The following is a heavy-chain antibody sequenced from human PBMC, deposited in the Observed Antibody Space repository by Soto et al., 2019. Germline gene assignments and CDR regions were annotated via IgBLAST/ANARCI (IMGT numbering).Heavy chain of an antibody. D-gene: IGHD3-10*01. V-gene: IGHV3-23*01. CDR2: ISGSGGST. Sequence: VGSLRLSCAASGFTFSSYAMSWVRQAPGKGLEWVSAISGSGGSTYYADSVKGRFTISRDNSKNTLYLQMNSLRAEDTAVYYCAKDGMVRGVPFGYWGQGTLVTVSS. J-gene: IGHJ4*02. CDR1: GFTFSSYA. CDR3: AKDGMVRGVPFGY.